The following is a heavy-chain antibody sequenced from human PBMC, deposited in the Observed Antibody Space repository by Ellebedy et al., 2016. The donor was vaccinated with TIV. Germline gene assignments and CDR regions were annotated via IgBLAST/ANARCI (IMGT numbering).Heavy chain of an antibody. V-gene: IGHV1-18*04. J-gene: IGHJ5*02. D-gene: IGHD6-13*01. CDR1: GYTFTSYG. Sequence: ASVKVSCKASGYTFTSYGISWVRQAPGQGLEWMGWISAYNGNTNYAQKLQGRVTMTRDTSISTAYMELSRLRSDDTAVYYCARVRAAAKPAVAVGVNWFDPWGQGTLVTVSS. CDR2: ISAYNGNT. CDR3: ARVRAAAKPAVAVGVNWFDP.